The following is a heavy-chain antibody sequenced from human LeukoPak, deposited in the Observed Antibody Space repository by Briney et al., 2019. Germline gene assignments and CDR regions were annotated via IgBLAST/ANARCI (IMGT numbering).Heavy chain of an antibody. CDR3: ARRTGFFDAFDI. CDR2: INPSGGST. CDR1: GYTFTSYG. D-gene: IGHD7-27*01. V-gene: IGHV1-46*01. J-gene: IGHJ3*02. Sequence: ASVKVSCKASGYTFTSYGISWVRQAPGQGLEWMRIINPSGGSTSYAQKFQGRVTMTRDTSISTAYMELSRLRSDDTAVYYCARRTGFFDAFDIWGQGTMVTVSS.